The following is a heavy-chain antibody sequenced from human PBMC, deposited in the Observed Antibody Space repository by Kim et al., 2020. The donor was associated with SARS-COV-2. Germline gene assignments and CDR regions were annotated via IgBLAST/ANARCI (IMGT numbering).Heavy chain of an antibody. CDR1: GFTFSYYG. V-gene: IGHV3-30*02. CDR3: ARGDTSYDSSGYYYGYFDY. Sequence: GGSLRLSCAASGFTFSYYGMYWVRQAPDKGLEWVAFISNDGRSQDSADSGKGRFTISRDNSKSTLDLQMSSLRAEDTAVYYCARGDTSYDSSGYYYGYFDYWSQGTLVTVSS. D-gene: IGHD3-22*01. CDR2: ISNDGRSQ. J-gene: IGHJ4*02.